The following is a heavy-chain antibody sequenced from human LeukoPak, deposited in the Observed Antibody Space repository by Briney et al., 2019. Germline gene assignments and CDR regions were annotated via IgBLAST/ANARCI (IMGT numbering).Heavy chain of an antibody. CDR3: ARMPSHYYDSSGYLASDY. J-gene: IGHJ4*02. CDR1: GGTFSSYA. V-gene: IGHV1-69*04. Sequence: SVKVSCKASGGTFSSYAISWVRQAPGQGPEWMGRIIPILGIANYAQKFQGRVTITADKSTSTAYMELSSLRSEDTAVYYCARMPSHYYDSSGYLASDYWGQGTLVTVSS. CDR2: IIPILGIA. D-gene: IGHD3-22*01.